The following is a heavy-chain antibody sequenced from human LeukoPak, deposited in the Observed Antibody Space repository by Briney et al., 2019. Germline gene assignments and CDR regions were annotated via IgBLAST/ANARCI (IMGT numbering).Heavy chain of an antibody. CDR1: GYTLTELS. D-gene: IGHD2-15*01. CDR3: ATGRTHCSGGSCHSGLDY. V-gene: IGHV1-24*01. CDR2: FDPEDGET. Sequence: ASVKVSCKVSGYTLTELSMHWVRQAPGKGLEWMGGFDPEDGETIYAQKFQGRVTMTEDTSTDTAYMELSSLRSEDTAVYYCATGRTHCSGGSCHSGLDYWGQGTLVTVSS. J-gene: IGHJ4*02.